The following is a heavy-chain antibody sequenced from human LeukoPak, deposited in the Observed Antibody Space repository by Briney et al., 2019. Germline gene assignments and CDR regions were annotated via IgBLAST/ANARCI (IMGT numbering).Heavy chain of an antibody. CDR3: ARGPPLGYCSGGSCELDY. D-gene: IGHD2-15*01. Sequence: EASVKVSCKASGYTFTSYDINWVRQATGQGLEWMGWMNPNSGITGYAQKFQGRVTMTRNTSISTAYMELSSLRSEDTAVYYCARGPPLGYCSGGSCELDYWGQGTLVAVSS. CDR1: GYTFTSYD. J-gene: IGHJ4*02. V-gene: IGHV1-8*01. CDR2: MNPNSGIT.